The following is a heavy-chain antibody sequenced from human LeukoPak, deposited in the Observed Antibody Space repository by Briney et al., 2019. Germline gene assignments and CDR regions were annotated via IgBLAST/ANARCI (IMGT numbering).Heavy chain of an antibody. CDR1: GGSISSYY. Sequence: SETLSLTCTVSGGSISSYYWSWIRQPPGKGLEWIGYIYYSGSTNYNPSLKSRVTISVDTSKNQFSLKLSSVTAADTAVYYCARGRRGGRAAAGNYYYYMDVWGKGTTVTVSS. D-gene: IGHD6-13*01. CDR3: ARGRRGGRAAAGNYYYYMDV. CDR2: IYYSGST. J-gene: IGHJ6*03. V-gene: IGHV4-59*12.